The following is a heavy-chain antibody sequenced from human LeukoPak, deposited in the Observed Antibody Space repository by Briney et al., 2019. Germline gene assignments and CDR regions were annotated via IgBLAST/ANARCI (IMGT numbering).Heavy chain of an antibody. D-gene: IGHD1-7*01. CDR3: ARVKYTWNYGDYYYMDV. CDR2: IYYSGST. V-gene: IGHV4-59*01. CDR1: GGSISSYY. Sequence: SETLSLTCTVSGGSISSYYWSWIRQPPGKGLEWIGYIYYSGSTNYNPSLKSRVTISVDTSKNQFSLKLSSVTAADTAVYYCARVKYTWNYGDYYYMDVWGKGTTVTVSS. J-gene: IGHJ6*03.